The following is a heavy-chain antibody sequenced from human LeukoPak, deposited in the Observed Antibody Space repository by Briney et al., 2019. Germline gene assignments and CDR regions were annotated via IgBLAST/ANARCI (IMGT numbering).Heavy chain of an antibody. CDR1: GFTFTSYG. Sequence: GGSLRLSCAASGFTFTSYGFHWVRQAPGKALEWVAFMSYNGNKKYGDSVKGRLTISRDNAKNTLHLQMNGLRPDDTAVYYCARDPLDISRWANAFDIWGQGTMVTVSS. D-gene: IGHD2-2*03. CDR2: MSYNGNK. J-gene: IGHJ3*02. CDR3: ARDPLDISRWANAFDI. V-gene: IGHV3-30*03.